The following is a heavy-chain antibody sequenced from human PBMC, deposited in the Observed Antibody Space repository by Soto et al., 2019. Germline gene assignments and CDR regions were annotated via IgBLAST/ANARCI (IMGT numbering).Heavy chain of an antibody. Sequence: SGPTLVNPTQTLTLTCTFSGFSLSTSGVGVGWIRQPPGKALEWLALIYRDDDKRYSPSLKSRLTITKDTSKNQVVLTITNMDPVDTATYYCAHWNYDFWRGYYNYYYMDVWGKGTTVTVSS. CDR1: GFSLSTSGVG. CDR3: AHWNYDFWRGYYNYYYMDV. D-gene: IGHD3-3*01. J-gene: IGHJ6*03. V-gene: IGHV2-5*02. CDR2: IYRDDDK.